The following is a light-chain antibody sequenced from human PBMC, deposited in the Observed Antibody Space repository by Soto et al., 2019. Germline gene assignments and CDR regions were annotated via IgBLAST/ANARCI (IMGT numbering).Light chain of an antibody. V-gene: IGKV3D-20*01. J-gene: IGKJ5*01. Sequence: EVVLTQSPATLSLSPGERASLSCGASQRISSSYLAWYQQKPGLAPRLLIYDASTRATGIPDRFSDSVSGTDFTLTISRLEPEDFAVYYCQQYGSWPITFGQGTRLEIK. CDR2: DAS. CDR1: QRISSSY. CDR3: QQYGSWPIT.